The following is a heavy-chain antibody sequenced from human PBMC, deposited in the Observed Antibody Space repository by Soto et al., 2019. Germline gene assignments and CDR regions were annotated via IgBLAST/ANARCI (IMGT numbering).Heavy chain of an antibody. D-gene: IGHD2-21*02. Sequence: SETLSLTCAVSGGSISSGGYSWSWIRQPPGKGLEWIGYIYHSGSTYYNPSLKSRVTISVDRSKNQFSLKLSSVTAADTAVYYCARFLIFGSYYDYWGQGTLVTVSS. CDR1: GGSISSGGYS. J-gene: IGHJ4*02. CDR2: IYHSGST. CDR3: ARFLIFGSYYDY. V-gene: IGHV4-30-2*01.